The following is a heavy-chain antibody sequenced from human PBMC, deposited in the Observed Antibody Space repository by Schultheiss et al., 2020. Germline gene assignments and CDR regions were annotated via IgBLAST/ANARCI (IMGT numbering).Heavy chain of an antibody. V-gene: IGHV3-74*03. CDR1: GFTFSDHY. CDR3: ARDQSVAGPTTYDY. Sequence: GGSLRLSCAASGFTFSDHYMDWVRQAPGKGLEWVSRINTDGSSTTYADSVKGRFTISRDNAKNTLYLQMNSLRDEDTAVYYCARDQSVAGPTTYDYWGQGTLVTVSS. CDR2: INTDGSST. D-gene: IGHD6-19*01. J-gene: IGHJ4*02.